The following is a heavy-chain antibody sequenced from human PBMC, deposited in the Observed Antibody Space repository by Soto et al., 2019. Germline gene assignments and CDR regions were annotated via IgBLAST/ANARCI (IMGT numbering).Heavy chain of an antibody. D-gene: IGHD5-18*01. CDR1: GYTFTSYY. J-gene: IGHJ4*02. V-gene: IGHV1-46*03. CDR3: ARGYSYAQVDY. CDR2: INPSGGST. Sequence: QVQLVQSGAEVKKPGASVKVSCKASGYTFTSYYMHWVRQAPGQGLEWMGVINPSGGSTSYAQKFQGRVTMTTDTSKSTVYMELSSLRSEDTAVYYCARGYSYAQVDYWGQGTLVTVSS.